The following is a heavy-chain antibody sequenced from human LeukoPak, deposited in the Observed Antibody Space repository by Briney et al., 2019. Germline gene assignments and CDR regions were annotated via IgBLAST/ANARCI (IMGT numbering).Heavy chain of an antibody. Sequence: LGESLKISCKGSGYTFTTYWIGWVRQMPGKGLEWIGLRNPADSDIRYSPSFQGQVTMTVDNSISTAYLEWSSLKASDTAMYYCARHVSTSRVAYDVWGQGTMVTVSS. CDR1: GYTFTTYW. CDR2: RNPADSDI. D-gene: IGHD2-2*01. V-gene: IGHV5-51*01. J-gene: IGHJ3*01. CDR3: ARHVSTSRVAYDV.